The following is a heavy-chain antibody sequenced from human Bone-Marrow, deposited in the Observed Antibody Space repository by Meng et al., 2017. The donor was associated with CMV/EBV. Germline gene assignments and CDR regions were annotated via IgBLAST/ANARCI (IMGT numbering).Heavy chain of an antibody. V-gene: IGHV3-30*02. CDR2: IWYDGSNK. CDR3: AKRDGEYVGYYYYSMNV. J-gene: IGHJ6*02. Sequence: GESLKISLSASGLTFSSYGMHWVRQAPGKGLQWVAFIWYDGSNKYYADSVKGRFTISRDNSKNTMYLQINSLRAEDTAVYYCAKRDGEYVGYYYYSMNVWGQGTTVTVSS. D-gene: IGHD4-17*01. CDR1: GLTFSSYG.